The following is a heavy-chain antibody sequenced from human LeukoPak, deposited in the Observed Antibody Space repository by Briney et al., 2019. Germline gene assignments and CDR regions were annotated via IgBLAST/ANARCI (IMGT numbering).Heavy chain of an antibody. CDR3: ARVVGHLRYYFDY. J-gene: IGHJ4*02. V-gene: IGHV3-48*03. D-gene: IGHD3-10*01. CDR1: GFTFSNYE. Sequence: GGSLRLSCAASGFTFSNYEMNWVRQAPGKGLEWVSYISSSGSTIYYADSVKGRFTISRDNAKNSLYLQMNSLRAEDTAVYYCARVVGHLRYYFDYWGQGTLVTVSS. CDR2: ISSSGSTI.